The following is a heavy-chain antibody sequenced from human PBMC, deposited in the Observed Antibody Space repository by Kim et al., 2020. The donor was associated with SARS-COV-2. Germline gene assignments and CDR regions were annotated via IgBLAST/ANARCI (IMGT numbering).Heavy chain of an antibody. Sequence: VDSVKGRFTISRDNAKNSLYLQMNSLRAEDTAVYYCARAGKTTVTTDFDYWGQGTLVTVSS. D-gene: IGHD4-4*01. CDR3: ARAGKTTVTTDFDY. V-gene: IGHV3-7*03. J-gene: IGHJ4*02.